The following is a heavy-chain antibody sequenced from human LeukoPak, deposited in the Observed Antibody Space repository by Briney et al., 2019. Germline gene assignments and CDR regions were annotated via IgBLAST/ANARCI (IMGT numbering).Heavy chain of an antibody. V-gene: IGHV4-34*01. CDR2: INHSGST. CDR1: GGSFSGYY. Sequence: PSETLSLTCAVYGGSFSGYYWSWIRQPPGKGLEWIGEINHSGSTNYNPSLKSRVTISVDTSKNQFSLKLSSVTAADTAVYYCARYLVGSREPPYFDYWGQGTLVTVSS. CDR3: ARYLVGSREPPYFDY. J-gene: IGHJ4*02. D-gene: IGHD6-13*01.